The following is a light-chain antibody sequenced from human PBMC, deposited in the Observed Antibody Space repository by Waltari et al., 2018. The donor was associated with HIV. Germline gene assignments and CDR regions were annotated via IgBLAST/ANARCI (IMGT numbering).Light chain of an antibody. Sequence: QSVLTQPPSASGTPGQTVTISCSGSSSNIGGNYVYWYQRLPGTAPKLLIYRNNPRPSGVPDRFSGSKSGTSASLAISGLRSEDEADYYCASWDDSLSGWVLGGGTKVTVL. V-gene: IGLV1-47*01. CDR1: SSNIGGNY. CDR3: ASWDDSLSGWV. CDR2: RNN. J-gene: IGLJ3*02.